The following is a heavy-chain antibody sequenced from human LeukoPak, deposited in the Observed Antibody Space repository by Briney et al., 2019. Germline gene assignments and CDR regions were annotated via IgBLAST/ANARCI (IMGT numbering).Heavy chain of an antibody. V-gene: IGHV1-8*01. Sequence: ASVKVSCKASGYTFTSYDINWVRQATGQGLEWMGWMNPNSGNTGYAQKFQGRVTMTRNTSISTAYMELSSLRSEDTAVYYRARVRDSSSWYDYWGQGTLVTVSS. J-gene: IGHJ4*02. CDR2: MNPNSGNT. CDR1: GYTFTSYD. CDR3: ARVRDSSSWYDY. D-gene: IGHD6-13*01.